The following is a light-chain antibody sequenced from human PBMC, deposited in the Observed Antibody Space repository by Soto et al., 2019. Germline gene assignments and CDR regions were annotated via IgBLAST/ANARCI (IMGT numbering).Light chain of an antibody. Sequence: QSVLTQPASVSGSPGQSITISCTGTSGDVGVYKFVSWYQQHPGKAPKLIIYEVSNRPSGVSSRFSGSMSGNTASLTISGLQAEDEADYYCSSYTGTIYVFGAGTKVTV. CDR3: SSYTGTIYV. CDR1: SGDVGVYKF. V-gene: IGLV2-14*01. CDR2: EVS. J-gene: IGLJ1*01.